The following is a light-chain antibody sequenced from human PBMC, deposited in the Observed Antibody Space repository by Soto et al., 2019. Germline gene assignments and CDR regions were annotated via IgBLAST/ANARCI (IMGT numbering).Light chain of an antibody. CDR1: RPIANK. J-gene: IGKJ2*01. CDR2: GAS. V-gene: IGKV3D-15*01. Sequence: TQSPALLSVSPGETATLSCKASRPIANKLAWYQQSPGQTPRLLIYGASTRASGVPDRFSGSGSGTDFTLTITSPQAEDFATYYCQQYYDWPPNTFGQGTKFDTK. CDR3: QQYYDWPPNT.